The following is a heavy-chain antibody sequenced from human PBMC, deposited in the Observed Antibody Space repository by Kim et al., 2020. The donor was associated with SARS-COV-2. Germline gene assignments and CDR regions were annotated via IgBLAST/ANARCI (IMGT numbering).Heavy chain of an antibody. Sequence: YAQGFTGRFVFALDPSVSTAYLQISSLKAEDTAVYYCARSPGERANWFDPWGQGTLVTVSS. V-gene: IGHV7-4-1*02. D-gene: IGHD3-16*01. CDR3: ARSPGERANWFDP. J-gene: IGHJ5*02.